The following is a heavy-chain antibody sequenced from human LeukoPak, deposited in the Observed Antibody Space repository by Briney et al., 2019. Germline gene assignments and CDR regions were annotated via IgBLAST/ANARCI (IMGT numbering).Heavy chain of an antibody. CDR1: GFTFTSYA. D-gene: IGHD2-8*01. CDR2: ISGSGGST. CDR3: ATRQDIVLMVYAIFWGGFDY. Sequence: PGGSLRLSCAASGFTFTSYAMSWVRQAPGKGLEWVSAISGSGGSTYYADSVKGRFTISRDNSKNTLYLQMNSLRAEDTAVYYCATRQDIVLMVYAIFWGGFDYWGQGTLVTVSS. V-gene: IGHV3-23*01. J-gene: IGHJ4*02.